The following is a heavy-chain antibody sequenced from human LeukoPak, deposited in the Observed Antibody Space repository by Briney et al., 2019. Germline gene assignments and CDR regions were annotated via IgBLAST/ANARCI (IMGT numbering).Heavy chain of an antibody. CDR2: IRYDGSNK. J-gene: IGHJ4*02. Sequence: PGGSLRLSCAASGFTFSSYGMHWVRQAPGKGLEWVAFIRYDGSNKYYADSVKGRFTISRDNSKNTLYLQMNSLRAEDTAVYYCARGGFNARGFDYWGQGTLVTVSS. D-gene: IGHD2/OR15-2a*01. CDR3: ARGGFNARGFDY. V-gene: IGHV3-30*02. CDR1: GFTFSSYG.